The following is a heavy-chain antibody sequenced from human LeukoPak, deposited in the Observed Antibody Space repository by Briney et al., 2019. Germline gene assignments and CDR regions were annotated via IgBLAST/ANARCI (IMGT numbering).Heavy chain of an antibody. CDR3: AKASGGSCYSQLDY. D-gene: IGHD2-15*01. Sequence: PGGSLRLSCAASGFTFSSYAMSWVRQAPGKGLEWASVICGSDGSTYYAGSVKGRFTVSRDNSKNTLYLQMNSLRAEDTAVYYCAKASGGSCYSQLDYWGQGTLVTVSS. CDR2: ICGSDGST. J-gene: IGHJ4*02. V-gene: IGHV3-23*01. CDR1: GFTFSSYA.